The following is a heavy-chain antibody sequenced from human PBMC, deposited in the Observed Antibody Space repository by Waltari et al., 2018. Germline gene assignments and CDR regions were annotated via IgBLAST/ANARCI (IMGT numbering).Heavy chain of an antibody. D-gene: IGHD2-8*01. CDR2: ISYDGSNK. Sequence: QVQLVESGGGVVQPGRSLRLSCAASGFTFSSYAMHWVRQAPGKGLEWVAVISYDGSNKYYADSVKGRFTISRDNSKNTLYLQMNSLRAEDTAVYYCARPAGVHDAFDIWGQGTMVTVSS. CDR3: ARPAGVHDAFDI. V-gene: IGHV3-30*01. J-gene: IGHJ3*02. CDR1: GFTFSSYA.